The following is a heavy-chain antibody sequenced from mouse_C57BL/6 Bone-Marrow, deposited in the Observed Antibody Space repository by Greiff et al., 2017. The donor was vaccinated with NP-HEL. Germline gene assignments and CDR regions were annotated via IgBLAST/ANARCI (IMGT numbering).Heavy chain of an antibody. D-gene: IGHD1-1*01. Sequence: EVKLEESGGGLVQPGGSLSLSCAASGFTFTDYYMSWVRQPPGKALEWLGFIRNKANGYTTEYSASVKGRFTISRDNSQSILYLQMNALRAEDSATYYCARITTDFAYWGQGTLVTVSA. J-gene: IGHJ3*01. CDR1: GFTFTDYY. CDR2: IRNKANGYTT. CDR3: ARITTDFAY. V-gene: IGHV7-3*01.